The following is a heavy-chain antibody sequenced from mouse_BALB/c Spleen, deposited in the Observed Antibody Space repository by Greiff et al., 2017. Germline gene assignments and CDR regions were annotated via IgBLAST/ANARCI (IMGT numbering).Heavy chain of an antibody. J-gene: IGHJ4*01. CDR3: AREGTRAMDY. CDR1: GFTFSSFG. Sequence: DVKLVESGGGLVQPGGSRKLSCAASGFTFSSFGMHWVRQAPEKGLEWVAYISSGSSTIYYADTVKGRFTISRDNPKNTLFLQMTSLRSEDTAMYYCAREGTRAMDYWGQGTSVTVSS. V-gene: IGHV5-17*02. CDR2: ISSGSSTI. D-gene: IGHD3-3*01.